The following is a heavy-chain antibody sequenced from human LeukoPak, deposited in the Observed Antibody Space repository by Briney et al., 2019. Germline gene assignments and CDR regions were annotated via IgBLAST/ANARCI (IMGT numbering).Heavy chain of an antibody. V-gene: IGHV4-4*09. J-gene: IGHJ5*02. Sequence: SETLSLTCTVSGGSISSSYCSWIRQSPGKGLEWIGYIYASGTTSYNPSLKGRVTISIDTSKNRFSLKLRSVTAADTAVYYCARHRDWNYGVAWFDPWGQGTLVTVSS. CDR3: ARHRDWNYGVAWFDP. CDR1: GGSISSSY. CDR2: IYASGTT. D-gene: IGHD1-7*01.